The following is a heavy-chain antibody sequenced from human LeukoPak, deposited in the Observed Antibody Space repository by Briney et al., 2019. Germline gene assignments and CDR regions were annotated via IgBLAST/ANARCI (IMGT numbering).Heavy chain of an antibody. J-gene: IGHJ3*02. V-gene: IGHV3-30*02. CDR2: IRYDGSDK. CDR1: GFTFGGSG. Sequence: GGSLRLSCAASGFTFGGSGMHWVRQAPGKGLEWVAFIRYDGSDKHYADSVKGRFTISRDNSKNTLYLQMNSLRADDTAVYYCAGLDAAMPDAFDIWGQGTTVTVSS. D-gene: IGHD5-18*01. CDR3: AGLDAAMPDAFDI.